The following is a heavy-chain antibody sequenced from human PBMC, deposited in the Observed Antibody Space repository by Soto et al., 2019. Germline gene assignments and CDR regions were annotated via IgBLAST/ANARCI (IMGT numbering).Heavy chain of an antibody. CDR1: GGSINSGGTY. CDR2: ISYSGST. D-gene: IGHD2-21*01. CDR3: SRLPVADCGGDCYRALDV. Sequence: QVQLQESGPGLVKPSETLSLTCTVSGGSINSGGTYWSWIRQRPGTGLEWIGYISYSGSTYYNPSLMSRVTISVDTSKKFFSLKLSSVTAADTAVYYCSRLPVADCGGDCYRALDVWGQGTMVAVSS. V-gene: IGHV4-31*03. J-gene: IGHJ3*01.